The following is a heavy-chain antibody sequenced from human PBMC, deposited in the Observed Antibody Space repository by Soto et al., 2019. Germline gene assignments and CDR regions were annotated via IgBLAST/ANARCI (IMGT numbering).Heavy chain of an antibody. CDR3: ARELSTSSYGMDV. Sequence: SETLSLTCTVSGGSISSGDYYWSWIRQPPGKGLEWIGYIYYSGSTYYNPPLKSRVTISVDTSKNQFSLKLSSVTAADTAVYYCARELSTSSYGMDVWGQGTTVTVSS. D-gene: IGHD3-16*01. CDR2: IYYSGST. CDR1: GGSISSGDYY. J-gene: IGHJ6*02. V-gene: IGHV4-30-4*01.